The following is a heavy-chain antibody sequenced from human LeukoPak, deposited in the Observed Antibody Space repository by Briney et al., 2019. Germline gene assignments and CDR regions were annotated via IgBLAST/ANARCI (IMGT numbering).Heavy chain of an antibody. CDR3: AKSSAGSSTIFRVVHYYYYYVDV. V-gene: IGHV1-69*01. CDR1: GGTFSRYA. CDR2: IIPMFGTA. D-gene: IGHD3-3*01. Sequence: ASVKVSCKASGGTFSRYAISWVRQAPGQGLEWMGGIIPMFGTANYAEKFQGRVTITADESTSTAYMELSSLIAEDTAVYYCAKSSAGSSTIFRVVHYYYYYVDVWGKGTTVTVSS. J-gene: IGHJ6*03.